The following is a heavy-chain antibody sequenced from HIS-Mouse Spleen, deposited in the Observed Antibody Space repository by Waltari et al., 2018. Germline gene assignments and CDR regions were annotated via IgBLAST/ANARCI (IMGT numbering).Heavy chain of an antibody. CDR1: GGSISSYY. Sequence: QVQLQESGPGLVKPSETLSLTCTVSGGSISSYYWSWIRQPAGKGLEWIGRIYTSGSTNSNPSLKGRVTMSVDTSKNQFSLKLSSVTAADTAVYYCARRLPNRPNYYDSSGYYYGAFDIWGQGTMVTVSS. CDR3: ARRLPNRPNYYDSSGYYYGAFDI. V-gene: IGHV4-4*07. J-gene: IGHJ3*02. D-gene: IGHD3-22*01. CDR2: IYTSGST.